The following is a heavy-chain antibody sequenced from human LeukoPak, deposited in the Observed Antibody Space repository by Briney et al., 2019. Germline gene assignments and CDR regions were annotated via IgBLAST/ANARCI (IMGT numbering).Heavy chain of an antibody. CDR3: STTVPNVVATMITDY. CDR1: GFTVSSNY. J-gene: IGHJ4*02. CDR2: IYSDGRT. Sequence: GGSLRLSCAASGFTVSSNYMSWVRQAPGKGLEWASVIYSDGRTYYADSVKGRFTISRDNSKNTVYLQMNSLRDEDTAMYYCSTTVPNVVATMITDYWGQGTLVTVSS. D-gene: IGHD5-12*01. V-gene: IGHV3-53*01.